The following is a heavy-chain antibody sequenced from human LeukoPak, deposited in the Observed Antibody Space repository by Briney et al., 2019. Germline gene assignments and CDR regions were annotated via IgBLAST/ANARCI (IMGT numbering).Heavy chain of an antibody. CDR1: GGSISDYY. V-gene: IGHV4-59*08. CDR3: ARWPIHLGYYSGSLCHKWFDP. CDR2: IHHSGTT. D-gene: IGHD2-15*01. Sequence: PSETLSLTCNVYGGSISDYYWNWIRQPPGKGLEWIGYIHHSGTTSSNPSLKSRVTISIDTSKNQFSLNLNSVTAADTAIYYCARWPIHLGYYSGSLCHKWFDPWGQGTLVTVSS. J-gene: IGHJ5*02.